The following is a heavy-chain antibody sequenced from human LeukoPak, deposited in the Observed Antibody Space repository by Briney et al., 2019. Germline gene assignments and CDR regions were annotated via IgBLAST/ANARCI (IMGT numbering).Heavy chain of an antibody. D-gene: IGHD2-2*01. V-gene: IGHV3-21*01. CDR2: ISSSSSYI. CDR1: GFTFSSYS. CDR3: AREVIVVVPAAIWNWFDP. J-gene: IGHJ5*02. Sequence: GGSLRLSCAASGFTFSSYSMNWVRQAPGKGLEWVSSISSSSSYIYYADSVKGRFTISRDNAKNSLYLQMNSLRAEDTAVCYCAREVIVVVPAAIWNWFDPWGQGTLVTVSS.